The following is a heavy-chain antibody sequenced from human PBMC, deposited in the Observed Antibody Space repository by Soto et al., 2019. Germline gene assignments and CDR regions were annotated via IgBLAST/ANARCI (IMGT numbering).Heavy chain of an antibody. CDR1: GFTFSSYG. CDR3: AKDWGRLRWPQYYFDY. CDR2: ISYDGSNK. V-gene: IGHV3-30*18. D-gene: IGHD4-17*01. J-gene: IGHJ4*02. Sequence: GGSLRLSCAASGFTFSSYGMHWVRQAPGKGLEWVAVISYDGSNKYYADSVKGRFTISRDNSKNTLYLQMNSLRAEDTAVYYCAKDWGRLRWPQYYFDYWGQGTLVTVSS.